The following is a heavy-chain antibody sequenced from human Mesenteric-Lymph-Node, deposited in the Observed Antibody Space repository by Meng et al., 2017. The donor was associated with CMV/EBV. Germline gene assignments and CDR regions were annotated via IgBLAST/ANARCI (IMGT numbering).Heavy chain of an antibody. D-gene: IGHD2-15*01. V-gene: IGHV3-23*01. CDR2: ITYGGDYT. CDR1: GFAFSGYA. J-gene: IGHJ4*02. Sequence: GGSLRLSCAASGFAFSGYAMNWFRQAPGKGLEWVSVITYGGDYTNYADSVRGRFTISRDNSKNTLYLQMNSLRAEDTAVYYCAKGKGSGGFDYWGQGTLVTVSS. CDR3: AKGKGSGGFDY.